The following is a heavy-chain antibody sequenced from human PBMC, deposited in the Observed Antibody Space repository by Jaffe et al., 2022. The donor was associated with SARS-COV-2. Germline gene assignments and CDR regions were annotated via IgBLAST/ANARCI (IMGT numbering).Heavy chain of an antibody. D-gene: IGHD3-10*01. CDR3: ARAGSDYYYNLDV. Sequence: QVQLVESGGDVVPPGASLRLSCAVSGFIVTRSAMHWVRQAPGKGLEWVAVMSYVGTNKYYADSVRGRFTISGDDSRNTLYLHMDALRPEDTAVYYCARAGSDYYYNLDVWGNGTTVTVSS. J-gene: IGHJ6*03. V-gene: IGHV3-30*04. CDR1: GFIVTRSA. CDR2: MSYVGTNK.